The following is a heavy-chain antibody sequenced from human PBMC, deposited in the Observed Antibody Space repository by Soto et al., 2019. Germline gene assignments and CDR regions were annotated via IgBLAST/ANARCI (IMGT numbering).Heavy chain of an antibody. J-gene: IGHJ5*02. Sequence: ASVKVSCKASGYTFTSYDINWVRQATGQGLEWMGWMNPNSGNTGYAQKFQGRVTMTRNTSISTAYMELSSLRSEDTAVYYCARGVRYSYGRGGYNWFDPWGQGTLVTVSS. V-gene: IGHV1-8*01. CDR3: ARGVRYSYGRGGYNWFDP. CDR2: MNPNSGNT. D-gene: IGHD5-18*01. CDR1: GYTFTSYD.